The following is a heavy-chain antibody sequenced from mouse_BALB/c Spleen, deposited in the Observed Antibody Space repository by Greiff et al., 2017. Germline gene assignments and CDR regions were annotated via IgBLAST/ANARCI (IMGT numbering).Heavy chain of an antibody. J-gene: IGHJ4*01. D-gene: IGHD2-14*01. V-gene: IGHV1-47*01. CDR3: ARGGYRYEVMDY. CDR2: YNDDT. CDR1: GYTFTTY. Sequence: QVQLKQSGAELVKPGASVKMSCKAFGYTFTTYPYNDDTKYNEKFKGKAKLTVEKSSSTVYLELSRLTSDDSAVYYCARGGYRYEVMDYWGQGTSVTVSS.